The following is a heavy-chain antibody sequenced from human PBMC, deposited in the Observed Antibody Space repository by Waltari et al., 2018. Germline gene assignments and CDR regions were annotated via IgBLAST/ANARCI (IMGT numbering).Heavy chain of an antibody. CDR1: DFPCGTI. J-gene: IGHJ6*02. D-gene: IGHD5-12*01. CDR2: ISSSSSYI. CDR3: ARTQGSGYSGYDAYYYYGMDV. Sequence: EVQLVESGGGLVRPGGSRRPPGAALDFPCGTISCTGAALAPGKGRGGVSSISSSSSYIYYADSVKGRFTISRDNAKNSLYLQMNSLRAEDTAVYYCARTQGSGYSGYDAYYYYGMDVWGQGTTVTVSS. V-gene: IGHV3-21*01.